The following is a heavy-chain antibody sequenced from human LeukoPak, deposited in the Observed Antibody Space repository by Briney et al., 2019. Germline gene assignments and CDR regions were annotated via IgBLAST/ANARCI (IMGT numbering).Heavy chain of an antibody. Sequence: GGSLRLSCAASGFTFSSYAMHWVRQAPGKGLEWVAVISYDGSNKYYADSVKGRFTISRDNSKNTLYLQMNSLRAEDTAVYYCARDRHCSGGSCHAEYFQHWGQGTLVTVSS. CDR2: ISYDGSNK. CDR1: GFTFSSYA. V-gene: IGHV3-30*04. D-gene: IGHD2-15*01. CDR3: ARDRHCSGGSCHAEYFQH. J-gene: IGHJ1*01.